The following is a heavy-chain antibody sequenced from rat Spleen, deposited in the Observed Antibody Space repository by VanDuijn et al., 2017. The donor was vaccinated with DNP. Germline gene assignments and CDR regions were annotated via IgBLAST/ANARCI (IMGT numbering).Heavy chain of an antibody. J-gene: IGHJ2*01. Sequence: VQLKESGPGLVQPSQTLSLTCTVSGFSLTRNSVHWVRQPPGKGLEWVASVSTVGDNSYCRDSVKGRFTISRDNAKSSLYLQRNSLKSEDTATYYCTTDGYSGLFDYWGQGVMVTVSS. D-gene: IGHD1-1*01. V-gene: IGHV5-19*01. CDR3: TTDGYSGLFDY. CDR1: GFSLTRNS. CDR2: VSTVGDNS.